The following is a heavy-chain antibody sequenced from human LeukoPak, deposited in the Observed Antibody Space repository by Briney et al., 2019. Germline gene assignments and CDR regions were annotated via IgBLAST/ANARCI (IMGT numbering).Heavy chain of an antibody. D-gene: IGHD3-22*01. J-gene: IGHJ4*02. CDR3: ARSYYYDSSGYYYLDY. CDR2: ISAYNGNA. V-gene: IGHV1-18*01. Sequence: ASVKVSCKASGYTFTSYGISWVRQAPGQGLEWIGWISAYNGNANYAQKLQGRVTMTTDTSTSTAYMELRSLRSDDTAVYYCARSYYYDSSGYYYLDYWGQGTLVTVSS. CDR1: GYTFTSYG.